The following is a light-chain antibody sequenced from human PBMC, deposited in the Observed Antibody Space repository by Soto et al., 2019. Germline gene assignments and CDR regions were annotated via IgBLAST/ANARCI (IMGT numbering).Light chain of an antibody. Sequence: QSVLTQPPSVSGAPGQRGTISCTGSSANIGAGYDVHWYQQLPGTAPKLLIYGHSNRPSGVPDRFSGSKSGTSASLAITGLQAEDEADYYCQSYDSSLSVLVFGGGTKLTV. CDR3: QSYDSSLSVLV. V-gene: IGLV1-40*01. CDR1: SANIGAGYD. J-gene: IGLJ2*01. CDR2: GHS.